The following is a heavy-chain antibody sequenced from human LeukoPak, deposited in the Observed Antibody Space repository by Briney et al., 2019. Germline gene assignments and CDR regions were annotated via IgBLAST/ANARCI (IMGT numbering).Heavy chain of an antibody. D-gene: IGHD3-10*01. CDR3: ARDWLCFGETYYYGMDV. J-gene: IGHJ6*02. Sequence: GGSLRLSCAASGFTFSSYWMSWVRQAPGKGLEWVANIKQDGSEKYYVDSVKGRFTISRDNAKNSLYLQMNSLRAEDTAVYYCARDWLCFGETYYYGMDVWGQGTTVTVSS. CDR2: IKQDGSEK. CDR1: GFTFSSYW. V-gene: IGHV3-7*04.